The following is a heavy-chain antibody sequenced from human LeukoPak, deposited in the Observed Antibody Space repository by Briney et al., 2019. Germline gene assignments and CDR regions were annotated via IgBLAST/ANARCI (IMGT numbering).Heavy chain of an antibody. CDR2: IKTKADGDHGPK. CDR3: TTDCSSITCYETGMVY. J-gene: IGHJ4*02. Sequence: NPGGSLRLSCAGSGFTFSDAWMSWVRQAPGKGLEWVARIKTKADGDHGPKDYAAPVKGRFTIARDDSKRTVYLQMNSLKTEDTAVYYCTTDCSSITCYETGMVYWGQGTLVTVSS. D-gene: IGHD2-2*01. V-gene: IGHV3-15*05. CDR1: GFTFSDAW.